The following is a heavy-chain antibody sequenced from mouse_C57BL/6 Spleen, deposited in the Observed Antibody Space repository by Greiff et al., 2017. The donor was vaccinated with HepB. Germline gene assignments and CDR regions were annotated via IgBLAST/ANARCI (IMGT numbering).Heavy chain of an antibody. CDR1: GYTFTSYW. CDR2: IDPSDSYT. V-gene: IGHV1-69*01. CDR3: ARSGVTTVVLDY. Sequence: LQPGAELVMPGASVKLSCKASGYTFTSYWMHWVKQRPGQGLEWIGEIDPSDSYTNYNQKFKGKSTLTVDKSSSTAYMQLSSLTSEDSAVYYCARSGVTTVVLDYWGQGTTLTVSS. D-gene: IGHD1-1*01. J-gene: IGHJ2*01.